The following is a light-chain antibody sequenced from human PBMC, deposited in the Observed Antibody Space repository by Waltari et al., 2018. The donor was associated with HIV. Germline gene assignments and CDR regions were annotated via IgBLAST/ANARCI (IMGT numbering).Light chain of an antibody. V-gene: IGKV1-33*01. CDR1: QDIANH. J-gene: IGKJ3*01. Sequence: DIHMTQSPSSLSASVGAKITITCQASQDIANHLAWYRQKPGGAPELLLYDASNLESGVLSRFTGRATGTTFSLTITALQPEDSATYFCQQFASLPLTFGPGTTVDIK. CDR2: DAS. CDR3: QQFASLPLT.